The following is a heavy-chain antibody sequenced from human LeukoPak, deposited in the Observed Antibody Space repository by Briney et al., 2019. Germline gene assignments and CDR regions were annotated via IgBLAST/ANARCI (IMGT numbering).Heavy chain of an antibody. CDR2: FNPEDGEK. CDR1: GYTLTELS. CDR3: ATDPVGYCGSDSCYSVDY. J-gene: IGHJ4*02. V-gene: IGHV1-24*01. D-gene: IGHD2-15*01. Sequence: GASVEVSCKVSGYTLTELSIHWVRQAPGQGLESMGGFNPEDGEKIYVQKFQGRVTMTEDTSIDTAYMELSSLRSEDTAMYYCATDPVGYCGSDSCYSVDYWGQGTLVTVSS.